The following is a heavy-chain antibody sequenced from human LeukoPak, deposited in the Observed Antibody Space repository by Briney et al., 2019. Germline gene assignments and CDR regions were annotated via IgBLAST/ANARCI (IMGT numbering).Heavy chain of an antibody. V-gene: IGHV3-33*01. Sequence: GGSLRLSCAASGFTFSSYGMHWVRQAPGKGLEGVAVIWYDGSNKYYAGSVNGRFTISRDNSKNTLYLQMNSLRAEDTAVYYCAREDDWGQGTLVTASS. CDR1: GFTFSSYG. CDR3: AREDD. J-gene: IGHJ4*02. CDR2: IWYDGSNK.